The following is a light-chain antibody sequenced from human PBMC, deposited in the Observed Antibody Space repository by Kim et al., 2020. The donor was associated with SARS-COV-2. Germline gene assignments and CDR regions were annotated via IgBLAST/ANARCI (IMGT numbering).Light chain of an antibody. CDR3: QVWDSSSVV. CDR1: NIGSKS. V-gene: IGLV3-21*04. Sequence: VGPGKTARITCGGNNIGSKSVHWYQQKPGQAPVLGIYYDSDRPSGIPERFSGSNSGNTATLTISRVEAGDEADYYCQVWDSSSVVFGGGTQLTVL. CDR2: YDS. J-gene: IGLJ3*02.